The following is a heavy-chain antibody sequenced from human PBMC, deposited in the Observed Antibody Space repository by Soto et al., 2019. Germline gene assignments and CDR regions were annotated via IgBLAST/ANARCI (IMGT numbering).Heavy chain of an antibody. J-gene: IGHJ6*02. D-gene: IGHD1-26*01. V-gene: IGHV3-21*01. CDR1: GFTFSGDS. CDR3: ARDRESVATTRSPVYGFWGLDV. CDR2: ISSSSSYM. Sequence: GGSLRLACTPSGFTFSGDSMNWVRQAPGKGRGWVSSISSSSSYMYYADSVKGRFTISRDNAKNSLYLQMNSLRAEDTAVYYCARDRESVATTRSPVYGFWGLDVWGQGTTDTV.